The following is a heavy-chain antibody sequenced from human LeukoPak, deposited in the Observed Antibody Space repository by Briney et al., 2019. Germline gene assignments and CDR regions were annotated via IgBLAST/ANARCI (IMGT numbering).Heavy chain of an antibody. V-gene: IGHV3-21*01. CDR1: GFSFSSYS. CDR2: ISSSGTYI. J-gene: IGHJ4*02. CDR3: ARGSAVAGIMGLDY. Sequence: GGSLRLSCAVSGFSFSSYSTNWVRQTPGKGLQWVSSISSSGTYIYYADSVKGRFTISRDNAENSVYLQMNSLRAEDTAVYYCARGSAVAGIMGLDYWGQGTLVTVSS. D-gene: IGHD6-19*01.